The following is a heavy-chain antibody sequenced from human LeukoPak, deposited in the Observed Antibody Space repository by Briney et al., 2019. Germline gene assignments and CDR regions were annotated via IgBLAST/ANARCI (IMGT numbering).Heavy chain of an antibody. CDR1: GFTFSSYA. CDR3: AKDFTVVVTAIVDY. D-gene: IGHD2-21*02. CDR2: ISGSGGST. Sequence: GGSLRLSCAASGFTFSSYAMSWVRQAPGKGLEWVSAISGSGGSTCYADSVKGRFTISGDNSKNTLYLQMNSLRAEDTAVYYCAKDFTVVVTAIVDYWGQGTLVTVSS. J-gene: IGHJ4*02. V-gene: IGHV3-23*01.